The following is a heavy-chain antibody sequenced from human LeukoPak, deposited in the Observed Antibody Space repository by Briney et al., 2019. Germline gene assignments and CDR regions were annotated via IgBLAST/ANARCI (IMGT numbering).Heavy chain of an antibody. V-gene: IGHV1-18*01. CDR2: ISAYNGNT. Sequence: ASVKVSCKASGYTFTSYGISWVRQAPGQGLEWMGWISAYNGNTNYAQKLQGRVTMTTDTSTSTAYMELRSLRSDDTAVYYCAREILPGDFWSGYIDYWGQGTLVTVSS. D-gene: IGHD3-3*01. CDR3: AREILPGDFWSGYIDY. CDR1: GYTFTSYG. J-gene: IGHJ4*02.